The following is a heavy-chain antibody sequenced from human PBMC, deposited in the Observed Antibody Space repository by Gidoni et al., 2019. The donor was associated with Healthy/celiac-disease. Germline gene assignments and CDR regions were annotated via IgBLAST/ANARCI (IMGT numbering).Heavy chain of an antibody. CDR2: ISSSSSYI. Sequence: EVQLVESGGGLVKPGGSLRLSCAASGFTFSSYSMNWVRQAPGTGLEWVSSISSSSSYIYYADSVKGRFTISRDNAKNSLYLQMNSLRAEDTAVYYCARGGSLFSSSGAFDPWGQGTLVTVSS. CDR1: GFTFSSYS. J-gene: IGHJ5*02. D-gene: IGHD6-6*01. V-gene: IGHV3-21*01. CDR3: ARGGSLFSSSGAFDP.